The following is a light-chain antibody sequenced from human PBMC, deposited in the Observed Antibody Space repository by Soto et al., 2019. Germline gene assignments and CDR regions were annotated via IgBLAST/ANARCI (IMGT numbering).Light chain of an antibody. Sequence: QSVLTQPASVSGSPGQSITISCTGTSSDVGDYNYVSWYQQLPGKAPKVMIYEVSNRPSGVSNRFSGSKSGITASLTISGLQAEDEADYYCSSYTSGSTYVFGTGTKVTVL. CDR1: SSDVGDYNY. V-gene: IGLV2-14*01. CDR2: EVS. CDR3: SSYTSGSTYV. J-gene: IGLJ1*01.